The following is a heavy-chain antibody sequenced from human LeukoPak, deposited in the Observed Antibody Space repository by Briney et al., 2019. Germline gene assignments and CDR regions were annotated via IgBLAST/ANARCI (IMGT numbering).Heavy chain of an antibody. D-gene: IGHD5-12*01. CDR3: ARGGSAYIDSDTTCLDP. V-gene: IGHV1-2*02. CDR2: INPKSGGT. Sequence: ASVKVSCKASGSSSTGYYMNWVRQAPGQGLEWMGWINPKSGGTNYAQKFQGRVTMTRDTPISTAYMELSTLRSDDTAVYYCARGGSAYIDSDTTCLDPWGQGTLVTVAS. CDR1: GSSSTGYY. J-gene: IGHJ5*02.